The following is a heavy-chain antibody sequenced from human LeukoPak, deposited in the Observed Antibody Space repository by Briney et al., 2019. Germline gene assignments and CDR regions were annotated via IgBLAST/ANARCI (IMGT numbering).Heavy chain of an antibody. Sequence: PSETLSLTCTVSGGSISSSSYYWGWIRQPPGKGLEWIGEINHSGSTNYNPSLKSRVTISVDTSKNQFSLKLSSVTAADTAVYYCATPFGSDYWGQGTLVTVSS. CDR2: INHSGST. CDR3: ATPFGSDY. V-gene: IGHV4-39*01. D-gene: IGHD1-14*01. CDR1: GGSISSSSYY. J-gene: IGHJ4*02.